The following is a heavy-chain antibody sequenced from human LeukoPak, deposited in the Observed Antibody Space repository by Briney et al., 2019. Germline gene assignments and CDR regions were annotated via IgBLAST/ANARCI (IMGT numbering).Heavy chain of an antibody. CDR2: ISGSGGST. CDR3: AKDRYCSSTSCQVGY. Sequence: GGSLRLSCAASGFTVSSSYMSWVRQAPGKGLEWVSAISGSGGSTYYVDTVKGRFTISRDNSKNTLYLQMNSLRAEDTAVYYCAKDRYCSSTSCQVGYWGQGTLVTVSS. J-gene: IGHJ4*02. D-gene: IGHD2-2*01. V-gene: IGHV3-23*01. CDR1: GFTVSSSY.